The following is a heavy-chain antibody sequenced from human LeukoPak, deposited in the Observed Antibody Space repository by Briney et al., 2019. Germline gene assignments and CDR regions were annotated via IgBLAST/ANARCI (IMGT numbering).Heavy chain of an antibody. D-gene: IGHD1-26*01. V-gene: IGHV3-23*01. J-gene: IGHJ4*02. Sequence: GGSLRLSCAASGFTFSSYAMSWVRQAPGKGLEWVSAISGSGGSTYYADSVKGRFTISRDNSKNTLYLQMNSLRAEDTAVYYCAKKDMGIVGPTYVDYWGQGTLVPVSS. CDR1: GFTFSSYA. CDR2: ISGSGGST. CDR3: AKKDMGIVGPTYVDY.